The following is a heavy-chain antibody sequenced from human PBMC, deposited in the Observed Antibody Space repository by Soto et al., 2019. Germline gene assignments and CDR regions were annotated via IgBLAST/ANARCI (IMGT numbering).Heavy chain of an antibody. V-gene: IGHV1-18*01. D-gene: IGHD3-3*01. CDR1: GYTLTRYG. J-gene: IGHJ6*02. Sequence: ASVKVSCKAAGYTLTRYGISWVRQAPGQGLEWMGWISAYNGNTNYAQKLQGRVTMTTDTSTSTAYMELRSLRSDDTAVYYCARFFKGHYDFWTGYYAAYVMVVRG. CDR3: ARFFKGHYDFWTGYYAAYVMVV. CDR2: ISAYNGNT.